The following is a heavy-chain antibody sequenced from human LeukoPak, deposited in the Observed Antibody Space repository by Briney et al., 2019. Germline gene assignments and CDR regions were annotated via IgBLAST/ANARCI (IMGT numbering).Heavy chain of an antibody. Sequence: ASVKVSCKASGYTFTSYGISSVRQAPGQGREWMGWISADNGNTNYAQKLQGRVTMTTDTSTSTAYMELRSLRSDDTAVYFCARCSGGDCYRPLDFWGQGTLVTVSS. V-gene: IGHV1-18*01. CDR3: ARCSGGDCYRPLDF. D-gene: IGHD2-21*01. CDR1: GYTFTSYG. CDR2: ISADNGNT. J-gene: IGHJ4*02.